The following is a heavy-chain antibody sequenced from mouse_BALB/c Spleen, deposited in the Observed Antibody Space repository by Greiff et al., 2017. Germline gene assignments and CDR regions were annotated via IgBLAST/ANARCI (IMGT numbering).Heavy chain of an antibody. CDR2: ISYSGST. V-gene: IGHV3-2*02. CDR3: ARRPSYAMDY. J-gene: IGHJ4*01. Sequence: EVMLVESGPGLVKPSQSLSLTCTVTGYSITSDYAWNWIRQFPGNKLEWMGYISYSGSTSYNPSLKSRISITRDTSKNQFFLQLNSVTTEDTATYYCARRPSYAMDYWGQGTSVTVSS. CDR1: GYSITSDYA.